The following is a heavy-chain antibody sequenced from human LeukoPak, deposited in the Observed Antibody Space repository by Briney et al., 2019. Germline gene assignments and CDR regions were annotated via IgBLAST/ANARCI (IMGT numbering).Heavy chain of an antibody. CDR1: GFTFSSYA. CDR3: AKGYCSSATCYARFDP. J-gene: IGHJ5*02. Sequence: GGSLRLSCTASGFTFSSYAMSWVRQAPGKGLEWVSAISGSGGSTFYADFVKGRFTISRDNSKNTLYLQMSSLRADDTAVYYCAKGYCSSATCYARFDPWGQGTLVTVSS. V-gene: IGHV3-23*01. CDR2: ISGSGGST. D-gene: IGHD2-2*01.